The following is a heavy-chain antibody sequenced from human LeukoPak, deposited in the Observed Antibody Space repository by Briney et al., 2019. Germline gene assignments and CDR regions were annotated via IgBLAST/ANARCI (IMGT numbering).Heavy chain of an antibody. CDR3: GSLTVVAKDH. D-gene: IGHD3-22*01. CDR1: GFSFSTHW. J-gene: IGHJ4*02. CDR2: INSDGSAT. V-gene: IGHV3-74*01. Sequence: GGSLRPSCAASGFSFSTHWMHWVLQAPGKGLLYVAQINSDGSATAYADSVKGRFTISRDNAKNTLYLEMISLRAEDTAVYYCGSLTVVAKDHWGQGTLVTVSS.